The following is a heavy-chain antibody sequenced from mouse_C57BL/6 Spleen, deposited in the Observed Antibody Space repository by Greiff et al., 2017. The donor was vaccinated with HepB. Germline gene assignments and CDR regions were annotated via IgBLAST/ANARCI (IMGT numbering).Heavy chain of an antibody. Sequence: VQLQQSGAELVKPGASVKLSCKASGYTFTSYWMHWVKQRPGQGLEWIGMIHPNSGSTNYNEKFKSKATLTVDKSSSTAYMQLSSLTSEDSAVYYCARGGLGPLMDYWGQGTSVTVSS. CDR2: IHPNSGST. CDR3: ARGGLGPLMDY. J-gene: IGHJ4*01. D-gene: IGHD4-1*01. V-gene: IGHV1-64*01. CDR1: GYTFTSYW.